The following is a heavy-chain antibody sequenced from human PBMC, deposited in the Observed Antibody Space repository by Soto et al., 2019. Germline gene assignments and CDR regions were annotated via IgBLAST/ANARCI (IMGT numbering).Heavy chain of an antibody. CDR1: GGSISSSSYY. J-gene: IGHJ5*02. CDR3: ARHADWFDP. CDR2: IYYSGST. V-gene: IGHV4-39*01. Sequence: SETLSLTCTVSGGSISSSSYYWGWIRQPPGKGLEWIGSIYYSGSTYYNPSLKSRVTISVDTSKNQFSLKLSSVTAADTAVYYCARHADWFDPWGQGTLVTVSS.